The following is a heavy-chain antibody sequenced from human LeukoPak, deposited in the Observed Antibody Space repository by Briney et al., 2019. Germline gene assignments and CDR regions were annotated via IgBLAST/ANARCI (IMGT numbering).Heavy chain of an antibody. Sequence: SETLSLTCAVYGGSFSGYYWGWIRQPPGKGLEWIGEINHSGSTNYNPSLKSRVTISVDTSKNQLSLKLSSVTAADTAVYYCARGQDTAMATGYFDYWGQGTLVTVSS. D-gene: IGHD5-18*01. V-gene: IGHV4-34*01. CDR2: INHSGST. CDR1: GGSFSGYY. J-gene: IGHJ4*02. CDR3: ARGQDTAMATGYFDY.